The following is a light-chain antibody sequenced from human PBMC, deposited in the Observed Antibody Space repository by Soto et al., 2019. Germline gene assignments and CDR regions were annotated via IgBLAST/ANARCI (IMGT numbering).Light chain of an antibody. J-gene: IGKJ1*01. V-gene: IGKV1-8*01. Sequence: AIRMTQFPSSLSASTGDRVTITCRASQGISSYLAWYQQKPGKAPKLLIYAASTLQSGVPSRFSGSGSGTDFTLTISCLQPEDFATYYCQQYYSYPKTFGQGTKVDI. CDR3: QQYYSYPKT. CDR2: AAS. CDR1: QGISSY.